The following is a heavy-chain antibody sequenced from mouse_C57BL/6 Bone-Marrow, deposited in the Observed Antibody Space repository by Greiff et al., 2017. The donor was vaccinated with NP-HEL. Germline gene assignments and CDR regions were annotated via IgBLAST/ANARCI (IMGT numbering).Heavy chain of an antibody. J-gene: IGHJ1*03. V-gene: IGHV1-42*01. Sequence: EVQLQQSGPELVKPGASVKISCKASGYSFTGYYMNWVKQSPEKSLEWIGEINPSTGGTTYNQKFKAKATLTVDKSSSTAYMQLKSLTSEDSAVYYCARSGYGSSYWYFDVWGTGTTVTVSS. D-gene: IGHD1-1*01. CDR2: INPSTGGT. CDR1: GYSFTGYY. CDR3: ARSGYGSSYWYFDV.